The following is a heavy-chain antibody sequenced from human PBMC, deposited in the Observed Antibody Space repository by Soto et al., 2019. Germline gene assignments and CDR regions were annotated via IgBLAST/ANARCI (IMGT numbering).Heavy chain of an antibody. CDR1: GGSISSSSYY. V-gene: IGHV4-39*01. D-gene: IGHD2-21*02. CDR2: IYYSGST. CDR3: ARLGAVTYSHYNAGMDV. J-gene: IGHJ6*01. Sequence: SETLSLTCTVSGGSISSSSYYWGWIRQPPGKGLEWIGSIYYSGSTYYNPSLKSRVTISVDTSKNQFSLKLSSVTAADTAVYYCARLGAVTYSHYNAGMDVWGQGTRVTLGS.